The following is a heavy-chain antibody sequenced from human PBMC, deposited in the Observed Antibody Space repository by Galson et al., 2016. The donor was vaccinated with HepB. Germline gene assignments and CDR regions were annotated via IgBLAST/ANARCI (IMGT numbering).Heavy chain of an antibody. CDR3: ARDGLGYCRGGSCQSSDDAFDI. J-gene: IGHJ3*02. V-gene: IGHV1-46*01. D-gene: IGHD2-15*01. CDR2: INPSGGTT. CDR1: GGTFSNYA. Sequence: SVKVSCKASGGTFSNYAISWVRQAPGQGLEWMGIINPSGGTTIYAQKFQGRVTMTRDTSTSTVFMELSSLTFDDTAVYYCARDGLGYCRGGSCQSSDDAFDIWGQGTVVTVSS.